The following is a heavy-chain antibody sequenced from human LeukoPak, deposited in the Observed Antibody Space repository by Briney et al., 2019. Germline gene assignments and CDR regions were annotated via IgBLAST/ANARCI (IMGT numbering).Heavy chain of an antibody. CDR1: GFTFSSYG. CDR2: ISYDGSNK. J-gene: IGHJ4*02. V-gene: IGHV3-30*18. CDR3: AKDYYYDSSGYPVDY. Sequence: GGSLRLSCAASGFTFSSYGMHWVRQAPGKGLEWVAVISYDGSNKYYADSVKGRFTISRDDSKNTLYLQMNSLRAEDTAVYYCAKDYYYDSSGYPVDYWGQGTLVTVSS. D-gene: IGHD3-22*01.